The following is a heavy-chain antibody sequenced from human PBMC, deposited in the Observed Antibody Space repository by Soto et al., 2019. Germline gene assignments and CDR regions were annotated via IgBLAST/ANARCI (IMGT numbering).Heavy chain of an antibody. CDR3: ARSSGDDFFYYGMDV. J-gene: IGHJ6*02. V-gene: IGHV4-59*10. Sequence: SETLSLTCSVSGASITSHYWSWIRQSAGEGLQWIGRVYARGATNYNPSLKSRVTISGDTSKNQFSLKLTSVTAADTAVYYCARSSGDDFFYYGMDVWGHGTTVTVSS. CDR1: GASITSHY. D-gene: IGHD4-17*01. CDR2: VYARGAT.